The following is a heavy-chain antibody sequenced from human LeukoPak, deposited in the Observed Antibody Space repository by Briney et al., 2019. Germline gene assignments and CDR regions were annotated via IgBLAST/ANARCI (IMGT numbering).Heavy chain of an antibody. Sequence: PGGSLRPSCAASGFTFDDYIMHWVRQAPGKGLEWVSLISWDGDTTYYADSVKGRFTSSRDNSKNSLFLQMNSLRTEDTALYYCAKARGLIGGAFDIWGQGTMVTVSS. CDR2: ISWDGDTT. D-gene: IGHD3-22*01. J-gene: IGHJ3*02. CDR1: GFTFDDYI. V-gene: IGHV3-43*01. CDR3: AKARGLIGGAFDI.